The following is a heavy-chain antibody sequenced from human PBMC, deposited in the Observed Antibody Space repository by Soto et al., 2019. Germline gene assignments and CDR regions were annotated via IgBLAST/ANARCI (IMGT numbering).Heavy chain of an antibody. CDR1: GGSISSYY. CDR3: AREGIAARRYYFDY. CDR2: IYYSGST. V-gene: IGHV4-59*01. J-gene: IGHJ4*02. D-gene: IGHD6-6*01. Sequence: SETLSLTCTVSGGSISSYYWSWIRQPPGKGLEWIGYIYYSGSTNYNPSLKSRVTISVDTSKNQFSLKLSSVTAADTAVYYCAREGIAARRYYFDYWGQGPLVTVS.